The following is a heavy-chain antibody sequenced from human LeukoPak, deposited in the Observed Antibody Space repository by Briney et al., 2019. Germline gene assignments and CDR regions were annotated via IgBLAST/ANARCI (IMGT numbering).Heavy chain of an antibody. CDR3: AKHIATVTTKGDY. D-gene: IGHD4-11*01. CDR1: GFTFSSYV. CDR2: ISYDGSNK. Sequence: GGSLRLSCAASGFTFSSYVMHWVRQAPGKGLEWVAVISYDGSNKYYADSVKGRFTISRDNSENELYLQMNSLRAEDTAVYYCAKHIATVTTKGDYWGQGTLVTVSS. V-gene: IGHV3-30*18. J-gene: IGHJ4*02.